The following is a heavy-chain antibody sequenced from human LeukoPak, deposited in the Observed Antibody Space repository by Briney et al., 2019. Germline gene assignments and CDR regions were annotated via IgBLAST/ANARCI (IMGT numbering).Heavy chain of an antibody. J-gene: IGHJ4*02. D-gene: IGHD3-10*01. CDR1: GYSFSSFW. CDR3: AKEWIRGVINY. V-gene: IGHV3-30*18. CDR2: ISNDGYNK. Sequence: GGSLRLSCEGSGYSFSSFWMHWVRQAPGEGLEWVAVISNDGYNKYYTDSVKGRFTISRDNSKNTLYLQMNSLRAEDTAVYYCAKEWIRGVINYWGQGTLVIVSS.